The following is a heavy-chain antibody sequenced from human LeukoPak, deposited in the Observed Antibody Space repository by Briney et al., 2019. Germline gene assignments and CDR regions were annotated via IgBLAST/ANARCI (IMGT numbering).Heavy chain of an antibody. CDR1: GGSFSGYY. J-gene: IGHJ4*02. CDR3: ARGLGSIAARRAPLDY. CDR2: INHSGST. D-gene: IGHD6-6*01. V-gene: IGHV4-34*01. Sequence: SETLSPTCAVYGGSFSGYYWSWIRQPPGKGLEWIGEINHSGSTNYNPSLKSRVTISVDTSKNQFSLKLSSVTAADTAVYYCARGLGSIAARRAPLDYWGQGTLVTVSS.